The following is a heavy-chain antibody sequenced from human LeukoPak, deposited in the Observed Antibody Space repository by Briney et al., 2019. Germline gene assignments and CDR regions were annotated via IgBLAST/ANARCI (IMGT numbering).Heavy chain of an antibody. J-gene: IGHJ6*04. V-gene: IGHV4-4*07. CDR1: GGSISSYY. D-gene: IGHD2-21*02. CDR2: IYTSGST. CDR3: ARDGGYCGGDCSVDV. Sequence: PSETLSLTCPVSGGSISSYYWSWIRQPAGKGLEWIGRIYTSGSTNYNPSLKSRVTMSVDTSKNQFSLKLSSVTAADTAVYYCARDGGYCGGDCSVDVWGKGTTVTVSS.